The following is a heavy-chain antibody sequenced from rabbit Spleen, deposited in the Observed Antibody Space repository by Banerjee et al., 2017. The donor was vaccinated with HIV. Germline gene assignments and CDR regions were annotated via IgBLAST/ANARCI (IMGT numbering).Heavy chain of an antibody. CDR3: ARWAAHIDNWDAFNL. J-gene: IGHJ4*01. CDR1: GFSFSSIHW. D-gene: IGHD4-2*01. V-gene: IGHV1S45*01. Sequence: QQQLEESGGGLVKPGGTLTLTCTASGFSFSSIHWICWVRQAPGKGLEWIACIGTGDGDTYYANWAKGRFTISKTSSTTVTLQGTSLTAADTATYFCARWAAHIDNWDAFNLWGPGTLVTVS. CDR2: IGTGDGDT.